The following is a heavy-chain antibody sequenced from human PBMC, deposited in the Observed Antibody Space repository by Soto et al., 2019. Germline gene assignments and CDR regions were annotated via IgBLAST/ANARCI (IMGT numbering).Heavy chain of an antibody. CDR1: GFTFSSYA. CDR2: ISSNGGST. CDR3: ARDSEAVDILTGYYNVPYYYYYMDV. Sequence: GGSLRLSCAASGFTFSSYAMHWVRQAPGKGLEYVSAISSNGGSTYHANSVKGRFTISRDNSKNTLYLQMGSLRAEDMAVYYCARDSEAVDILTGYYNVPYYYYYMDVWGKGTTVTVSS. D-gene: IGHD3-9*01. V-gene: IGHV3-64*01. J-gene: IGHJ6*03.